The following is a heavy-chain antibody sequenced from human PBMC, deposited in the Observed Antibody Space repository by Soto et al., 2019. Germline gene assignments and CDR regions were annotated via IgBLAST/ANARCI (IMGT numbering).Heavy chain of an antibody. D-gene: IGHD3-22*01. J-gene: IGHJ3*01. CDR1: GFTFSSND. V-gene: IGHV3-53*01. Sequence: EVQLVESGGGLIQPGGSLRPSFAASGFTFSSNDMNWVRQAPGKGLEWVSLIYSGGSTYYADSVKGRFTISRDNSKNTLYLQMSSLRAEDTAVYYCATRPLLPGAPWGQGTMVTVSS. CDR3: ATRPLLPGAP. CDR2: IYSGGST.